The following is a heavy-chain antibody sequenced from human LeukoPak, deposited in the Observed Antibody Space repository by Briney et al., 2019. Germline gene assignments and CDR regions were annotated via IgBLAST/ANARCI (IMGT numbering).Heavy chain of an antibody. D-gene: IGHD4-17*01. CDR2: ISGSGGST. CDR1: GFTFSSYA. J-gene: IGHJ4*02. V-gene: IGHV3-23*01. Sequence: GGSLRLSCAASGFTFSSYAMSWVRQAPGKGLEWVSAISGSGGSTYCADSVKGRFTISRDNSKNTLYLQMNSLRAEDTAVYYCARTVYGDYYFDYWGQGTLVTVSS. CDR3: ARTVYGDYYFDY.